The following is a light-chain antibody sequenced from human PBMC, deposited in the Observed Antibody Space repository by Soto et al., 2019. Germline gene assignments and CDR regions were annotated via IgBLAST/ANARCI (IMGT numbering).Light chain of an antibody. CDR1: SSDIGEYNF. J-gene: IGLJ1*01. CDR2: EVS. V-gene: IGLV2-14*01. CDR3: SSYTGTNTLYV. Sequence: QSALTQPASVSGSPGQSITISCTGTSSDIGEYNFVSWYQQYPGKAPKLMIYEVSNRPSGVSNRFSASKSGNTASLTISGLQAEDEAAYYCSSYTGTNTLYVFGTGTKVTVL.